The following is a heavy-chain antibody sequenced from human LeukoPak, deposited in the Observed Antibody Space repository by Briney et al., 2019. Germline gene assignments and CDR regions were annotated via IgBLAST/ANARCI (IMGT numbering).Heavy chain of an antibody. Sequence: GASVKVSCKASGYTFTSYGISWVRQAPGQGLEWMGWISAYNGNTNYAQKLQGRVTMTTDTSTSTAYMELRSLRSDDTAVYYCARVGGFLYYYDSSGHPNYFDYWGQGTLVTVSS. V-gene: IGHV1-18*01. CDR2: ISAYNGNT. CDR1: GYTFTSYG. J-gene: IGHJ4*02. D-gene: IGHD3-22*01. CDR3: ARVGGFLYYYDSSGHPNYFDY.